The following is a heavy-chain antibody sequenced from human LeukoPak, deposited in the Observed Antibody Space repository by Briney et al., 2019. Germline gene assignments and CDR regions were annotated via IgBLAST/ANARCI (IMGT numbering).Heavy chain of an antibody. CDR1: GYSISISNW. Sequence: SETLSLTCAVSGYSISISNWWGWIRQPPGKGLEWIGYIYYSGNTYYNPSLKSRVTISEDTSQNQFALKLTSVTAADTAVYFCARSVLSYDSLTGYSPEAFDVWGQGTMVTVSS. CDR2: IYYSGNT. D-gene: IGHD3-9*01. J-gene: IGHJ3*01. V-gene: IGHV4-28*01. CDR3: ARSVLSYDSLTGYSPEAFDV.